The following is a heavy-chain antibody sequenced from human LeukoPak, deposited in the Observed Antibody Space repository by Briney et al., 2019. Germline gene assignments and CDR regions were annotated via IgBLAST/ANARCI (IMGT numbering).Heavy chain of an antibody. Sequence: GGSLRLSCAASGFTFSSYAITCVRQAPGMGLEWVSAISGSGGGTYYADSVKGRFTISRDNSKNTLFLQMSSLRAEDTAVYYCARDAVGYCSSTSCSWIDYWGQGTLVTVSS. V-gene: IGHV3-23*01. D-gene: IGHD2-2*01. J-gene: IGHJ4*02. CDR1: GFTFSSYA. CDR2: ISGSGGGT. CDR3: ARDAVGYCSSTSCSWIDY.